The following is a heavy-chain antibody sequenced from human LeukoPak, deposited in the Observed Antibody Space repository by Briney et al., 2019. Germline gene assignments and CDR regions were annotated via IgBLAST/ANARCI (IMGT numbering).Heavy chain of an antibody. CDR2: ISYDGSNK. CDR3: AREAPTAMVSDY. V-gene: IGHV3-30-3*01. J-gene: IGHJ4*02. Sequence: EGSLRLSCAASGFTFSSYAMHWVRQAPGKGLEWVAVISYDGSNKYYADSVKGRFTISRDNSKNTLYLQMNSLRAEDTAVYYCAREAPTAMVSDYWGQGTLVTVSS. CDR1: GFTFSSYA. D-gene: IGHD5-18*01.